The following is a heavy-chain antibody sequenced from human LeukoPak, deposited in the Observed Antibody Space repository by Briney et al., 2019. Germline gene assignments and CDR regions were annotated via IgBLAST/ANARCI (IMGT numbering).Heavy chain of an antibody. Sequence: PSETLSLTCTVSGYSISSGYYWGWIRQPPGKGLEWIGSIYHSGSTYYNPSLKSRVTISVDTSKNQFFLKLSSVTAADTAVYYCARSVTYYDFWSGYIYWFDPWGQGTLVTVSS. J-gene: IGHJ5*02. CDR3: ARSVTYYDFWSGYIYWFDP. V-gene: IGHV4-38-2*02. CDR2: IYHSGST. CDR1: GYSISSGYY. D-gene: IGHD3-3*01.